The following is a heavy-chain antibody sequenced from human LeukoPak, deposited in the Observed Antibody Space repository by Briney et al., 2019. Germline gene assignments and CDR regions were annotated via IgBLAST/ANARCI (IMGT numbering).Heavy chain of an antibody. V-gene: IGHV3-21*01. J-gene: IGHJ6*03. CDR1: GFTFSTYN. CDR3: AREEDIVVVPAAIMDV. CDR2: ISSSSSYI. Sequence: GGSLRLSCAASGFTFSTYNMNWVRQAPGKGLEWVSSISSSSSYIYYADSVKGRFTISRDNAKNSLYLQMNSLRAEDTAVYYCAREEDIVVVPAAIMDVWGKGTTVTVSS. D-gene: IGHD2-2*01.